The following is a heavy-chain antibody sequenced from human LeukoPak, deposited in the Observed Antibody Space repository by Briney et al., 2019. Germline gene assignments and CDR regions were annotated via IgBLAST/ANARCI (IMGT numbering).Heavy chain of an antibody. V-gene: IGHV1-69*06. J-gene: IGHJ5*01. D-gene: IGHD6-19*01. CDR2: IIPIFGTA. Sequence: SVKVSCKASGGTFSSYAISWVRQAPGQGLEGMGGIIPIFGTANYAQKFQGRVTITADKSTSTAYMELSSLRSEDTAVYYCARDPVGSGWFDYWGQGTLVTVSS. CDR3: ARDPVGSGWFDY. CDR1: GGTFSSYA.